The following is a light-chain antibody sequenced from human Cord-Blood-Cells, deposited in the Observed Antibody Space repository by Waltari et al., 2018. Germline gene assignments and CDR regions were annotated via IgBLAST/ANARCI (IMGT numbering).Light chain of an antibody. J-gene: IGLJ1*01. CDR3: SSYTSSSTLV. Sequence: QSALTQPAPVSGSPGQSITISRTGTSSDVGGYNYFSWYQQHPGKAPKLMIYDVSNRPSGVSNRFSGSKSGNTASLTISGLQAEDEADYYCSSYTSSSTLVFGTGTKVTVL. V-gene: IGLV2-14*01. CDR2: DVS. CDR1: SSDVGGYNY.